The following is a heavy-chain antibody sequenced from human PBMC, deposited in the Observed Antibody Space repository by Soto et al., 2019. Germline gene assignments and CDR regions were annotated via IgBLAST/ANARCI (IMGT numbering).Heavy chain of an antibody. D-gene: IGHD3-10*01. Sequence: SGPTRVNPTQTLTLTCTFSGFSLSTSGVGVGWIRQPPGKALEWLALIYWDDDKRYSPSLKSRLTITKDTSKNQVVLTMTNMDPVDTATYYCAHRRGVRGVIINLFDYWGQGTLVTVSS. CDR2: IYWDDDK. CDR3: AHRRGVRGVIINLFDY. J-gene: IGHJ4*02. V-gene: IGHV2-5*02. CDR1: GFSLSTSGVG.